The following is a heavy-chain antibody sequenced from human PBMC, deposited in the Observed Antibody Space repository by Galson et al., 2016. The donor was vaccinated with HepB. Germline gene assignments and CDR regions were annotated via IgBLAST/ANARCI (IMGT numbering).Heavy chain of an antibody. J-gene: IGHJ4*02. V-gene: IGHV3-23*01. D-gene: IGHD4-23*01. CDR2: ISGSGGTT. Sequence: SLRLSCAASGFTFSNFPMSWVRQAPGKGLEWISAISGSGGTTYYADSVKGRFTISRDNSKDTLYLEMNSLRAGDTAIYYCAKDLTGGNSAWHFDDWGRGTLIGVSS. CDR1: GFTFSNFP. CDR3: AKDLTGGNSAWHFDD.